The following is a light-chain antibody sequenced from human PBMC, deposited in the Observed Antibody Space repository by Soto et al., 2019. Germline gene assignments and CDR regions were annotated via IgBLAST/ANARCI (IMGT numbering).Light chain of an antibody. CDR1: QSISGW. J-gene: IGKJ1*01. CDR3: QQYKTYWS. CDR2: KAS. Sequence: DIQMTQSPPTLSASVGDRVTSTCRASQSISGWLAWYQQKPGKAPEVLIYKASSLESGVPSRFSGSGSGTEFTLTISSLQPDDFATYYCQQYKTYWSFGQGTKVESK. V-gene: IGKV1-5*03.